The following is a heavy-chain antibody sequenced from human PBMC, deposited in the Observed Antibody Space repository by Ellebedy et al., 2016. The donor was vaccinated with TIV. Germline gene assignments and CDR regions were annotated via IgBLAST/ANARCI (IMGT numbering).Heavy chain of an antibody. Sequence: SETLSLTXTVSGGSISSGSYYWSWLRQHPGKGLEWIGYMSYSGRTYHNPSLQSRVTISVDTSKNHFSLKLSSVTAADTAVYYCASQGGDYGGLGYFDNWGQGALVTVSS. CDR2: MSYSGRT. D-gene: IGHD4-23*01. J-gene: IGHJ4*02. CDR1: GGSISSGSYY. V-gene: IGHV4-31*03. CDR3: ASQGGDYGGLGYFDN.